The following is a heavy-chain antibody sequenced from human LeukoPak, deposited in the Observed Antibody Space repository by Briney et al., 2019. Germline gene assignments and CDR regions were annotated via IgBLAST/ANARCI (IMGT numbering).Heavy chain of an antibody. D-gene: IGHD5-12*01. Sequence: SETLSLTCAVYGGSFSGYYWSWIRQPPGKGLEWSGEINHSGSTNYNPSLKSRVTISVDTSKNQFSLKLSSVTAADTAVYYCARARSWWLRFLWFDPWGQGTLVTVSS. V-gene: IGHV4-34*01. CDR1: GGSFSGYY. J-gene: IGHJ5*02. CDR2: INHSGST. CDR3: ARARSWWLRFLWFDP.